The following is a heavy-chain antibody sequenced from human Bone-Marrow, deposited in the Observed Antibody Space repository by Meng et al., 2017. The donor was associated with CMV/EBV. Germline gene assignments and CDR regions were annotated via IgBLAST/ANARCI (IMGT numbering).Heavy chain of an antibody. D-gene: IGHD6-13*01. Sequence: SCKASGYTFTGYYMHWVRQAPGKGLEWVSYISSSGSTIYYADSVKGRFTISRDNAKNTLYLQMNSLRAEDTAVYYCAKGQPPPDYWGQGTLVTVSS. CDR3: AKGQPPPDY. J-gene: IGHJ4*02. CDR1: GYTFTGYY. CDR2: ISSSGSTI. V-gene: IGHV3-11*01.